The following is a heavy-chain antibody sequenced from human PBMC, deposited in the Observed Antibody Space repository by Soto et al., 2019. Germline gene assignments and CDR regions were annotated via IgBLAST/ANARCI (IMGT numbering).Heavy chain of an antibody. V-gene: IGHV3-33*01. CDR3: VRWHYFQTGGPFDH. CDR2: IGYDGSRK. CDR1: GLTFRNYG. J-gene: IGHJ4*02. D-gene: IGHD2-8*02. Sequence: QVQLVESGGGVVQPGRSLRLSCEASGLTFRNYGMHWVRQAPGKGLEWVAVIGYDGSRKYYAESVKGRFTISRDNSKNTVVLQMNSLRPEDTAVYYCVRWHYFQTGGPFDHWGQGTLVSVSS.